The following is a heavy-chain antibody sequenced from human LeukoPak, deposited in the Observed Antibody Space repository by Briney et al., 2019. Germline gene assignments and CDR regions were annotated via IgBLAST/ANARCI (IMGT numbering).Heavy chain of an antibody. CDR2: ISSSSSYI. D-gene: IGHD1-26*01. V-gene: IGHV3-21*04. CDR1: GFTFSSYS. CDR3: ANLSPSGTYRFDY. J-gene: IGHJ4*02. Sequence: GGSLRLSCAASGFTFSSYSMNWVRQAPGKGLEWVSSISSSSSYIYYADSLKGRFTISRDNAKNSLYLQMDSLRAEDTAVYYCANLSPSGTYRFDYWGQGTLVTVSS.